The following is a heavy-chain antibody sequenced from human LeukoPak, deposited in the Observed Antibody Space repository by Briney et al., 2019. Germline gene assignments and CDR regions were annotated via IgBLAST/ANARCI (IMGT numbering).Heavy chain of an antibody. CDR1: GTSITSYY. CDR2: IHYSGPT. V-gene: IGHV4-59*01. CDR3: ARDSSPGDP. D-gene: IGHD2-2*01. J-gene: IGHJ5*02. Sequence: PSETLSLTCTVSGTSITSYYWSWIRQSPGKGLEWIGLIHYSGPTTYSPSLRSRITISVDTSKNQVSLILRSVTAADTAVYFCARDSSPGDPWGQGTLVTVSS.